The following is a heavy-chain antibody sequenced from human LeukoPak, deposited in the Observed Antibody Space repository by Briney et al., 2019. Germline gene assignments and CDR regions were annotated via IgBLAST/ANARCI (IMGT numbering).Heavy chain of an antibody. CDR1: GFTVSRNY. Sequence: GSLRLSCAASGFTVSRNYMSWVRQAPGKGLEWIGSIYYRGNSYYNPSLKSRVTISVDTSKNHFSLKLRSVTAADTAVYYCAKDHYDSSGYPFDYWGQGTLVTVSS. CDR3: AKDHYDSSGYPFDY. CDR2: IYYRGNS. V-gene: IGHV4-38-2*01. D-gene: IGHD3-22*01. J-gene: IGHJ4*02.